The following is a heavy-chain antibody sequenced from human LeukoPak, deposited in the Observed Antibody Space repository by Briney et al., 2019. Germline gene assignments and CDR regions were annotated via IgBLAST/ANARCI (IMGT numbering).Heavy chain of an antibody. CDR3: ARVLSSNIDY. CDR1: GYTFTGYF. V-gene: IGHV1-2*02. Sequence: GASVKVSCKASGYTFTGYFIHWVRQAPGQGLEWMGWINPNTNGTNYAQKFQGRLTMTRDPSISTAYMELSRLRSDDTAVYYCARVLSSNIDYWGQGTPVTVSS. CDR2: INPNTNGT. J-gene: IGHJ4*02. D-gene: IGHD2/OR15-2a*01.